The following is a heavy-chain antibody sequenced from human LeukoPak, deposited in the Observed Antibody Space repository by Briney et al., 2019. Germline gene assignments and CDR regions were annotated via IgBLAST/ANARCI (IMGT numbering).Heavy chain of an antibody. CDR1: GGSFSGYY. Sequence: SETLSLTCAVYGGSFSGYYWSWIRQPPGKGLEWIGEINHSGSTNYNPSLKSRVTISVDTSKNQFSLKLSSVTAADTAVYYCARGGTIFGVVIMGPYYYYGMDVWGQGTTVTVSS. CDR3: ARGGTIFGVVIMGPYYYYGMDV. J-gene: IGHJ6*02. V-gene: IGHV4-34*01. D-gene: IGHD3-3*01. CDR2: INHSGST.